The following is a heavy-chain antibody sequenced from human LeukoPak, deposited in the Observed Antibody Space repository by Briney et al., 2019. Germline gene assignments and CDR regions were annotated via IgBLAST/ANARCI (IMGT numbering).Heavy chain of an antibody. CDR1: GYSISSGYY. Sequence: SETLSLICTVSGYSISSGYYWGWIRQPPGKGLEWIGSIYHSGSTYYNPSLKSRVTISVDTSKNQFSLKLSSVTAADTAVYYCARVVTAMVPYFDYWGQGTLVTVSS. J-gene: IGHJ4*02. CDR2: IYHSGST. V-gene: IGHV4-38-2*02. CDR3: ARVVTAMVPYFDY. D-gene: IGHD5-18*01.